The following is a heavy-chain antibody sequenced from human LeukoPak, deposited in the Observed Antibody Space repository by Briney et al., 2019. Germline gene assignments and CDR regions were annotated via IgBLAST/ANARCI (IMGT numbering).Heavy chain of an antibody. CDR2: IYYSGNT. V-gene: IGHV4-39*07. J-gene: IGHJ3*02. D-gene: IGHD5-12*01. Sequence: KPSETLSLTCTVSGDSISSTNYYWGWIRQPPGKGPEWIGNIYYSGNTYYTPSLKSRVTISIDTSKNQFSLKMRSVTAADTAEYYCARDDFATARYDAFDIWGQGTMVTVSS. CDR3: ARDDFATARYDAFDI. CDR1: GDSISSTNYY.